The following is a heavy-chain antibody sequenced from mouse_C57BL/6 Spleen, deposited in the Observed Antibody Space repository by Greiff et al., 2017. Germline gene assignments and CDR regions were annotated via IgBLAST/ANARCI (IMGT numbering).Heavy chain of an antibody. CDR2: INPSNGGT. CDR1: GYTFTSYW. Sequence: VQLQQPGTELVKPGASVKLSCKASGYTFTSYWMHWVKQRPGQGLEWIGNINPSNGGTNYNEKFKSKATLTVDKSSSTAYMQLSSLTSEDSAVYYGARSIYYDYDGSTWFAYWGQGTLVTVSA. CDR3: ARSIYYDYDGSTWFAY. D-gene: IGHD2-4*01. V-gene: IGHV1-53*01. J-gene: IGHJ3*01.